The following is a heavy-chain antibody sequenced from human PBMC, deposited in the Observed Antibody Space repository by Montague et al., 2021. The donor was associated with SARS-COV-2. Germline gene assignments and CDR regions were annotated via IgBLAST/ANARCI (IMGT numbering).Heavy chain of an antibody. D-gene: IGHD6-13*01. V-gene: IGHV3-23*01. CDR2: ISGSGDIT. CDR3: AKEAVYSSSWEYFGY. J-gene: IGHJ4*02. CDR1: GFSFSNYA. Sequence: SLRLSCAASGFSFSNYAMSWVRRAPGKGLEWVSPISGSGDITHYADSVKGRFTISRDNSKNTLYLQMNSLRAEDTAVYYCAKEAVYSSSWEYFGYWGQGTLVTVSS.